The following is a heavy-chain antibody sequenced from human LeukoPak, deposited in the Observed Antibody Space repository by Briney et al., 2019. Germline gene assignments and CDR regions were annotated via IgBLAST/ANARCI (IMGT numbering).Heavy chain of an antibody. CDR2: ISAYNANT. D-gene: IGHD2/OR15-2a*01. J-gene: IGHJ6*02. CDR3: AAVSVRPYYYYGMDV. Sequence: ASVKVSCKASGYTFTSYGISWVRQAPGQGLEWMGWISAYNANTNYAQKLQGRVTMTTDTSTSTAYMELRSLRSDDTAVYYCAAVSVRPYYYYGMDVWGQGTTVTVSS. V-gene: IGHV1-18*01. CDR1: GYTFTSYG.